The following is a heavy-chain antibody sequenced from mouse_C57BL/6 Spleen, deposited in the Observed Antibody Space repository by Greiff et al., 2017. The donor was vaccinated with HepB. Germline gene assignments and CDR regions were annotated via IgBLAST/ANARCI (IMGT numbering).Heavy chain of an antibody. CDR2: FHPYNDDT. CDR1: GYTFTTYP. J-gene: IGHJ3*01. Sequence: VKLQESGAELVKPGASVKMSCKASGYTFTTYPIEWMKQNHGKSLEWIGNFHPYNDDTKYNEKFKGKATLTVEKSSSTVYLELSRLTSDDSAVYDCARRGYYDYDGFAYWGQGTLVTVSA. CDR3: ARRGYYDYDGFAY. D-gene: IGHD2-4*01. V-gene: IGHV1-47*01.